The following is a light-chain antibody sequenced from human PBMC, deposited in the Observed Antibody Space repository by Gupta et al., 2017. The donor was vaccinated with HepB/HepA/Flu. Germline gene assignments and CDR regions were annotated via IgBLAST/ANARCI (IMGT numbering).Light chain of an antibody. CDR2: AAS. J-gene: IGKJ5*01. CDR3: QQVKSYPRT. Sequence: DIQLTQSPSFLSASVGDRVTITCRASQGISSHLAWYQQKQGKAPKLLIYAASTLQSGVPSRCSGSGSGTEFTLTISSLLPEDFVTYYCQQVKSYPRTFGQGTRLEIK. V-gene: IGKV1-9*01. CDR1: QGISSH.